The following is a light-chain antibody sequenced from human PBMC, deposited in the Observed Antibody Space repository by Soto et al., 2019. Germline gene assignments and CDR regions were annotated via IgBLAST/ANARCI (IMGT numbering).Light chain of an antibody. CDR1: QSVSSN. CDR2: GAT. CDR3: QQYGDLPT. Sequence: DIVMTQSPATLSVSQGERATLSCRASQSVSSNLAWYQQKPGQTPRLLIFGATSRATGVPDRISGSESGTDFTLTISRLEPEDFAVYYCQQYGDLPTFGQGTRLEIK. V-gene: IGKV3-15*01. J-gene: IGKJ5*01.